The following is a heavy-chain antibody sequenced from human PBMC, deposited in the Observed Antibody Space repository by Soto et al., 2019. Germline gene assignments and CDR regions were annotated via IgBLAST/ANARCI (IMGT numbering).Heavy chain of an antibody. CDR3: ALVYVFRGGPGPFDI. Sequence: GESLKISCKGSGYSFTSYWIGWERQMPGKGLEWMGIIYPGDSDTRYSPSFQGQVTISADKCIGTAYLQWSSLKASDTAMYKRALVYVFRGGPGPFDIWGQGTMVTVSS. V-gene: IGHV5-51*01. J-gene: IGHJ3*02. CDR1: GYSFTSYW. D-gene: IGHD2-8*01. CDR2: IYPGDSDT.